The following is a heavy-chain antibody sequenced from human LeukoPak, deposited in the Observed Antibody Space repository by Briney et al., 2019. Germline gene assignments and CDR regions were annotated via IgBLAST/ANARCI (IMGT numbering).Heavy chain of an antibody. CDR1: GFTFSRYW. V-gene: IGHV3-7*01. CDR3: ARVDDYGDYPYYFDY. Sequence: GGSLRLSCAASGFTFSRYWMSWVRQATGKGMEWVANIKQDGSEKYYVDSVKGRFTISRDNAKNSLYLQMNSLRAEDTAVYYCARVDDYGDYPYYFDYWGQGTLVTVSS. J-gene: IGHJ4*02. D-gene: IGHD4-17*01. CDR2: IKQDGSEK.